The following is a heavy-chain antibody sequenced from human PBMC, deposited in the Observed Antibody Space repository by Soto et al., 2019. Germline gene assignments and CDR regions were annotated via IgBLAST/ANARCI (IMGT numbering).Heavy chain of an antibody. CDR3: ARTYYDSSGFYNDY. CDR1: GGTISSSSYY. CDR2: IYYSGST. D-gene: IGHD3-22*01. J-gene: IGHJ4*02. Sequence: SETLSLTCTVSGGTISSSSYYWGWIRQPPGKGLEWIGSIYYSGSTYYNPSLKSRVTISVDTSKNQFSLKLSSVTAADTAVYYCARTYYDSSGFYNDYCGQGTLVT. V-gene: IGHV4-39*01.